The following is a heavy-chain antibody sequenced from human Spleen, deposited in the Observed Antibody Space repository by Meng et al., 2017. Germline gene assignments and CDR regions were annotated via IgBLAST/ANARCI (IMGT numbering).Heavy chain of an antibody. J-gene: IGHJ4*02. V-gene: IGHV3-21*01. Sequence: GGSLRLSCAASGFTFSSYSMNWVRQAPGKGLELVSSISSSSSYIYYADSVKGRFTISRDNAKNSLYLQMNSLRAEDTALYYCTKYASGSYYDYWGQGTLVTVSS. CDR2: ISSSSSYI. CDR1: GFTFSSYS. D-gene: IGHD3-10*01. CDR3: TKYASGSYYDY.